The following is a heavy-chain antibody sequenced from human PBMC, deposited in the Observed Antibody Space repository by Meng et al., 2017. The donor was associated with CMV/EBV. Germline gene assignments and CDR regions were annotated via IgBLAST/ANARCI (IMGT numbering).Heavy chain of an antibody. D-gene: IGHD4-11*01. CDR2: ISSSGSTI. V-gene: IGHV3-11*04. J-gene: IGHJ4*02. Sequence: GGSLRLSCAASGFTFSDYYMSWIRQAPGKGLEWVSYISSSGSTIYYADSVKGRFTLSRDNSKNTLSLQMDSLRAEDTAVYYCAKDHRVTAAFDSWGQGALVTVSS. CDR1: GFTFSDYY. CDR3: AKDHRVTAAFDS.